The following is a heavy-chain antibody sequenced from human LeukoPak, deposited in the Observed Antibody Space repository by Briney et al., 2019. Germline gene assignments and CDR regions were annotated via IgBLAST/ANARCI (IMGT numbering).Heavy chain of an antibody. J-gene: IGHJ3*02. D-gene: IGHD6-13*01. Sequence: SETLSLTCTVSGGSISNYYWSWIRQPAGKGLEWIGRIYSSGSTTYNPSLKSRVTMSVDTSKSQFSLKLSSVTAADTAIYYCARAVQQLGAFDIRGQGTMVTVSS. CDR3: ARAVQQLGAFDI. CDR1: GGSISNYY. V-gene: IGHV4-4*07. CDR2: IYSSGST.